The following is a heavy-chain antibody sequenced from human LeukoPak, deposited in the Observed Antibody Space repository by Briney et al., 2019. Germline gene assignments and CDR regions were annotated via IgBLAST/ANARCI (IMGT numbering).Heavy chain of an antibody. J-gene: IGHJ4*02. D-gene: IGHD1-1*01. V-gene: IGHV4-59*01. CDR1: GGSLNNYY. Sequence: PSETLSLTCTVSGGSLNNYYWSWLRQPPGKALEWIGYIYYSGSTNYNPSLKSRVTISVDTSKNQFSLKLNSVTAADTALYYCARVDDWNALEYWGQGTLVTVSS. CDR2: IYYSGST. CDR3: ARVDDWNALEY.